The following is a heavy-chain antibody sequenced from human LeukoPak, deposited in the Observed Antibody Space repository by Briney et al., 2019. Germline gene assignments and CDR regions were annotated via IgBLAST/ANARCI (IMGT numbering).Heavy chain of an antibody. CDR1: GGSFSGYY. CDR2: INHSGST. CDR3: ARFDYYDSSGYYSFDY. D-gene: IGHD3-22*01. V-gene: IGHV4-34*01. J-gene: IGHJ4*02. Sequence: SETLSLTCAVYGGSFSGYYWSWIRQPPGKGLEWIGEINHSGSTNYNPSHKSRVTISVDTSKNQFSLKLSSVTAADTAVYYCARFDYYDSSGYYSFDYWGQGTLVTVSS.